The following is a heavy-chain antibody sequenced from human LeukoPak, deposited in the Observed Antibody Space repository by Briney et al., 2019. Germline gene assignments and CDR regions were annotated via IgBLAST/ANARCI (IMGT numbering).Heavy chain of an antibody. D-gene: IGHD2-15*01. CDR2: INPSGGST. CDR3: ARVPSLGYYYDY. J-gene: IGHJ4*02. Sequence: GSVKVSCKASGYTFTSDYMHWVRQAPGQGLEWMGIINPSGGSTIYAQKFQGRVPMTRDSSTSTVYMDMSSLRSEDTAVYYCARVPSLGYYYDYWGQGTLVTVSS. V-gene: IGHV1-46*01. CDR1: GYTFTSDY.